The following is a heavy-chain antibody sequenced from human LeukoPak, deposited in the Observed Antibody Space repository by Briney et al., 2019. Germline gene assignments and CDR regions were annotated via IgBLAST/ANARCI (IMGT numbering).Heavy chain of an antibody. J-gene: IGHJ4*02. CDR2: INPNSGGT. CDR1: GYTFTGYY. V-gene: IGHV1-2*02. D-gene: IGHD1-26*01. CDR3: ARVYGYSGSYLGY. Sequence: ASVRVSCKASGYTFTGYYMHWVRQAPGQGLEWMGWINPNSGGTNYAQKFQGRVTMTRDTSISTAYMELSRLRPDDTAVYYCARVYGYSGSYLGYWGQGTLVTVSS.